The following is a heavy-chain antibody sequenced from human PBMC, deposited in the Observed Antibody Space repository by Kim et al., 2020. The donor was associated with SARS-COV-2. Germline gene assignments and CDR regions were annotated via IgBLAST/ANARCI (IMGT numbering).Heavy chain of an antibody. Sequence: SETLSLTCSVSGGSVSSGSYYWSCIRQPPGMGLEWIGYSYSSGSSNYNPSRKSRVTISVDTSKDQFSLKLSSVIAADTAVYYCAGAVVGANVKVDPWGQGALVTVSS. D-gene: IGHD2-15*01. V-gene: IGHV4-61*01. CDR1: GGSVSSGSYY. J-gene: IGHJ5*02. CDR2: SYSSGSS. CDR3: AGAVVGANVKVDP.